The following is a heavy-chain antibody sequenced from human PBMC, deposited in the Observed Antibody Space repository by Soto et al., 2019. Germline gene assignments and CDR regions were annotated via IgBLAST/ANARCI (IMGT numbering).Heavy chain of an antibody. CDR1: GGSISSYY. V-gene: IGHV4-59*08. CDR3: ARVKLAGRGSFHY. Sequence: SETLSLTCTVSGGSISSYYWSWIRQPPGKGLEWIGYIYYSGSTNYNPSLKSRVTISLDTSKNQFSLKLASVTAADTAIYYCARVKLAGRGSFHYWGQGTLVTVSS. CDR2: IYYSGST. J-gene: IGHJ4*02. D-gene: IGHD3-3*02.